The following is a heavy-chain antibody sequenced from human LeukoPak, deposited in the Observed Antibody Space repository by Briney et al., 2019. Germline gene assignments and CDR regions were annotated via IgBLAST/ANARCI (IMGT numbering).Heavy chain of an antibody. V-gene: IGHV4-39*07. Sequence: PSETLSLTCTVSGGSISSSSYYWGWIRQPPGKGLEWIGSVYYSGSTYYNPSLKSRVTISVDTSKNQFSLKLNSVTAADTAVYYCARGRSDYDPEVYFDYWGQGTLVTVSS. CDR3: ARGRSDYDPEVYFDY. J-gene: IGHJ4*02. D-gene: IGHD4-17*01. CDR2: VYYSGST. CDR1: GGSISSSSYY.